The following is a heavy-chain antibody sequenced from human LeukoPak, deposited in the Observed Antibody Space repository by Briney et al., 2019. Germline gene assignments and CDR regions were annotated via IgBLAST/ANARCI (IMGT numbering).Heavy chain of an antibody. V-gene: IGHV4-34*01. D-gene: IGHD3-3*01. CDR3: ARGMKYYDFWSGFGRGYMDV. Sequence: SETLSLTCAVYGGSFSGYYWSWIRQPPGKGLEWIGEINHSGSTNYNPSLKSRVTISVDTSKNQFSLKLSSVTAADTAVYYCARGMKYYDFWSGFGRGYMDVWGKGTTVTVSS. J-gene: IGHJ6*03. CDR1: GGSFSGYY. CDR2: INHSGST.